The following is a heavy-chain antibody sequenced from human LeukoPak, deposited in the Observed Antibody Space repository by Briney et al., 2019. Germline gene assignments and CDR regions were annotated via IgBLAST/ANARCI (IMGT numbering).Heavy chain of an antibody. V-gene: IGHV3-11*06. CDR3: ARSLEVDP. J-gene: IGHJ5*02. CDR1: GGSIRDYY. CDR2: ISSTSSSI. Sequence: LSLTCTVSGGSIRDYYWSWVRQAPGKGLEWVSSISSTSSSINYADSVRGRFTISRDNAKNSFYLQMSSLRAEDTAVYYCARSLEVDPWGQGTLVTVSS.